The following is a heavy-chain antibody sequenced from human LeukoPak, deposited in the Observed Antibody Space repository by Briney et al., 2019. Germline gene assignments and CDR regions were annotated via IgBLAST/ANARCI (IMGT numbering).Heavy chain of an antibody. Sequence: GASVKVSCKASGGSFSRYAISWVRQAPGQGLEWMGGIIPIFGTANYAQKFQGRVTITADESTRTAYMELRTLRFEDTAIYYCARGSGETGGYYYVYWGRGTPVTVSS. V-gene: IGHV1-69*13. CDR2: IIPIFGTA. J-gene: IGHJ4*02. CDR3: ARGSGETGGYYYVY. D-gene: IGHD3-22*01. CDR1: GGSFSRYA.